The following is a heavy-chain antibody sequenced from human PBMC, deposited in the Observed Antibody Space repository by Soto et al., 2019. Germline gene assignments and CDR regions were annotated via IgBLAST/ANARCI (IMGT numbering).Heavy chain of an antibody. Sequence: QAQLVPSGAEATRPGTSVKVSCKVSGYTFTNYFHWIRQAPGQGLEWMGWMNPNDGDTEYARKFQGRVTLTRDTSITTAYREMSSLKSDDTAVYYGARANWSYVDWGPGPLVNVSS. V-gene: IGHV1-2*02. CDR1: GYTFTNY. J-gene: IGHJ4*02. D-gene: IGHD1-26*01. CDR3: ARANWSYVD. CDR2: MNPNDGDT.